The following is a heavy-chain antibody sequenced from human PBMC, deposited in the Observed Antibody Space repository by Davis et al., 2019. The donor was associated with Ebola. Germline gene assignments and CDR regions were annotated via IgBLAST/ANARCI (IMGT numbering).Heavy chain of an antibody. CDR1: GGAISSSSYY. J-gene: IGHJ4*02. CDR3: AGRGYFDY. Sequence: SETLSMTCTVSGGAISSSSYYWGSIRQPPGKGLEWIGSIYYSGSTYFNPSLKSRVTISVDTSKNQFSLYLSSVTAADTAVFYCAGRGYFDYWGQGTLVTVSS. CDR2: IYYSGST. V-gene: IGHV4-39*01.